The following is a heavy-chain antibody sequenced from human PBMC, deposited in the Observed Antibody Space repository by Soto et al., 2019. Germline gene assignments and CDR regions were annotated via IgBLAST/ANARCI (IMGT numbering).Heavy chain of an antibody. Sequence: QVQLQQWGAGLLKPSETLSLTCAVYGGSFSGYYWSWIRQPPGKGLEWIGEINHSGSTNYNPSLKSRVTISVDTSKSQFSLKLSSVTAADTAVYYCARAKGYYDFWKARYGGMDVWGQGTTVTVSS. CDR2: INHSGST. V-gene: IGHV4-34*01. CDR3: ARAKGYYDFWKARYGGMDV. J-gene: IGHJ6*02. D-gene: IGHD3-3*01. CDR1: GGSFSGYY.